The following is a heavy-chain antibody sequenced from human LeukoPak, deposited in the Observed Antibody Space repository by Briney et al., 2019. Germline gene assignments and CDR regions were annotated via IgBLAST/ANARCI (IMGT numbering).Heavy chain of an antibody. Sequence: PGGSLRLSCAASGFTFSSYGMHWVRQAPGKGLEWVSAISGSGGSTYYADSVKGRFTISRDNSKNTLYLQMNSLRAEDTAVYYCAKDLGGSYYKTWGQGTLVTVSS. J-gene: IGHJ4*02. CDR2: ISGSGGST. D-gene: IGHD1-26*01. CDR1: GFTFSSYG. CDR3: AKDLGGSYYKT. V-gene: IGHV3-23*01.